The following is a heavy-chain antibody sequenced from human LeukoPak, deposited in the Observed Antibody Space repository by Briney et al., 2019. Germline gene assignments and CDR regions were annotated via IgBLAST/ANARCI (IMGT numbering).Heavy chain of an antibody. D-gene: IGHD6-13*01. CDR3: AKESARTDSWYVFDS. J-gene: IGHJ4*02. CDR1: GGSVSSGSSY. V-gene: IGHV4-61*01. CDR2: VYYSGST. Sequence: PSETLSLTCIVSGGSVSSGSSYWSWIRQPPGKGLEWIVNVYYSGSTNYNPSLKSRVTMSVDTSKNQFSLKLRSVTAADTAVYYCAKESARTDSWYVFDSWGQGALVTVSS.